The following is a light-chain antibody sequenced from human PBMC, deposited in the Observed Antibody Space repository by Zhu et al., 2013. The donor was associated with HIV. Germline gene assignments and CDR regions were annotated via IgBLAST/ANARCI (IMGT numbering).Light chain of an antibody. CDR2: GAS. CDR3: QQNDSSSLT. V-gene: IGKV3-20*01. CDR1: QSIRSNY. Sequence: RATLSCRASQSIRSNYVAWYQHKTGQAPRLLIYGASSRATGIPDRFSGSGSGTDFTLSISRLDPEDFAVYYCQQNDSSSLTFGGGTTVEIK. J-gene: IGKJ4*01.